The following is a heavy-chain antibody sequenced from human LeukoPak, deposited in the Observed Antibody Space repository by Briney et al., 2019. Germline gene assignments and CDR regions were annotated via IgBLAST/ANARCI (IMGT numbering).Heavy chain of an antibody. CDR1: GGSISSGLYY. CDR2: IYTSGST. Sequence: SETLSLTCTVSGGSISSGLYYWSWIRQPAGKGLEWIGRIYTSGSTNYNPSLKSRVTISVDTSKNQFSLKLTSVTAADTAVYYCARDRYYYDTSGYYSTFDTWGQGTMVTVSS. D-gene: IGHD3-22*01. V-gene: IGHV4-61*02. CDR3: ARDRYYYDTSGYYSTFDT. J-gene: IGHJ3*02.